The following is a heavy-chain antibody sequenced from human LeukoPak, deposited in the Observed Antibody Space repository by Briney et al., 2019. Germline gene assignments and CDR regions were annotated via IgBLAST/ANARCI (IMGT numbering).Heavy chain of an antibody. V-gene: IGHV3-13*01. CDR3: ARVAKGPVGGVYFFDY. CDR2: IGTAGDT. D-gene: IGHD6-13*01. J-gene: IGHJ4*02. Sequence: QPGGSLRLSCAASGFTFSDYDMHWVRQATGKGLEWVSAIGTAGDTYYTGSVKGRFTISRENAKNSLYLQMNSLRAGDTAVYYCARVAKGPVGGVYFFDYWGQGTLVNGSS. CDR1: GFTFSDYD.